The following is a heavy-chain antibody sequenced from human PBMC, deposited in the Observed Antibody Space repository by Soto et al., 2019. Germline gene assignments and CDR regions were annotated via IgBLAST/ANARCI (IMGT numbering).Heavy chain of an antibody. Sequence: EVQLLESGGGLVQPGGSLRLSCAASGFTFRIYSMSWVRQVPGKGLEWVSTISDSADSAYYADSVKGRFTISRDNSKNTLYLQMNSLRAEDTAVYYCARPYGGKRGDALDLWGQGTTVTVSS. CDR1: GFTFRIYS. CDR2: ISDSADSA. D-gene: IGHD2-15*01. CDR3: ARPYGGKRGDALDL. V-gene: IGHV3-23*01. J-gene: IGHJ3*01.